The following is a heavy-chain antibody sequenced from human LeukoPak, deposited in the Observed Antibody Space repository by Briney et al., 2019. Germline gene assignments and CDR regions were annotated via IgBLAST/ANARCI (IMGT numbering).Heavy chain of an antibody. CDR2: IIPIFGTA. J-gene: IGHJ4*02. CDR3: ARGPAYYYDSSGWFGYFDY. CDR1: GGTFSSYA. D-gene: IGHD3-22*01. Sequence: SVKVSCKASGGTFSSYAISWVRQAPGQGLEWMGGIIPIFGTANYAQKFQGRVTITTDESTSTAYMELSSLRSEDTAVYYCARGPAYYYDSSGWFGYFDYWGQGTLVTVSS. V-gene: IGHV1-69*05.